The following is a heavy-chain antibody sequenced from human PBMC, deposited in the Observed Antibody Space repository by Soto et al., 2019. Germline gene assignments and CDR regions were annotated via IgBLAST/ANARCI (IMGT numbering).Heavy chain of an antibody. V-gene: IGHV3-48*03. D-gene: IGHD5-12*01. J-gene: IGHJ4*02. CDR1: GFSFRNYE. CDR3: ARPRAFDGYDGGYFFDF. Sequence: EVKLVESGGGLAQPGGSLRISCAASGFSFRNYEMNWVRQAPGKGLEWVSYISSRSTGIFYADSVKGRFTISRDDANNSLYLQMNSLRAEDTAIYYCARPRAFDGYDGGYFFDFWGQGTLVTVSS. CDR2: ISSRSTGI.